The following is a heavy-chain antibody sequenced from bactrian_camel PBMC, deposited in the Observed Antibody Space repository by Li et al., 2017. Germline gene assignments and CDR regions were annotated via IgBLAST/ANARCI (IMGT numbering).Heavy chain of an antibody. J-gene: IGHJ6*01. CDR3: AASEDCSGGYVRSNWDFGY. CDR1: SSLFC. D-gene: IGHD2*01. Sequence: VQLVESGGGSVPAGGSLSVSCGFSSSLFCMAWFRQAPGKEREGVAVIDDDGVTSGADSVKGRFIISRDNAKNTLYLQMNSLKPEDTAIYYCAASEDCSGGYVRSNWDFGYLGRGTQVTVS. CDR2: IDDDGVT. V-gene: IGHV3S53*01.